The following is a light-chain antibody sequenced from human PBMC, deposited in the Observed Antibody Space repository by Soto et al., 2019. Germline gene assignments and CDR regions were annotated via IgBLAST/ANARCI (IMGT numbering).Light chain of an antibody. CDR3: QQANSFPIT. CDR1: QNSGNK. CDR2: DTS. V-gene: IGKV3D-15*01. Sequence: EIVMTQSPASLSVSTGGRPTHSRRASQNSGNKLAWYQHPPGQSPRVLIYDTSTRAAGIADWFSGGGSGTDFTLTISSLQPEDFATYYCQQANSFPITFGQGTRLEIK. J-gene: IGKJ5*01.